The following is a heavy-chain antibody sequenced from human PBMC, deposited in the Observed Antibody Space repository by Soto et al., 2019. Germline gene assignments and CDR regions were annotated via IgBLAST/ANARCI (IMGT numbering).Heavy chain of an antibody. CDR3: ARELRLSSGGKYYFDY. CDR2: INPSSGST. CDR1: GYSFTSYY. V-gene: IGHV1-46*01. D-gene: IGHD6-19*01. Sequence: QVQLVQSGAEMKKPGASVKVSCKASGYSFTSYYIYWVRQAPGQGLEWLGIINPSSGSTTYAQKFKGRVTMTRDTSTSTVYMELSSLRSEDTAMYYCARELRLSSGGKYYFDYWGQGALVTVSS. J-gene: IGHJ4*02.